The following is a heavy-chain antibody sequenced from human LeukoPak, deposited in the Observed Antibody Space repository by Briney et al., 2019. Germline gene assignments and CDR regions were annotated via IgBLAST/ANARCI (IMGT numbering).Heavy chain of an antibody. V-gene: IGHV3-30*04. Sequence: GGSLRLSCTASGVTLSNYAMHWVRRPPGRGLEWVAVISFDGTNKYYGDSVEGRFSVSRDNSKNTLYLQMNSLRPDDTAMYYCATDYGDYEPIDYWGRGTLVTVSS. CDR2: ISFDGTNK. CDR1: GVTLSNYA. J-gene: IGHJ4*02. CDR3: ATDYGDYEPIDY. D-gene: IGHD4-17*01.